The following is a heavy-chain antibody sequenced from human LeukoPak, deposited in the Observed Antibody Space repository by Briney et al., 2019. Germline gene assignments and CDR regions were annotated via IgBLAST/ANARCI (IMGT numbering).Heavy chain of an antibody. CDR1: GFTFSSYW. CDR2: INSDGSST. J-gene: IGHJ4*02. V-gene: IGHV3-74*01. CDR3: ARGGHYYDSSGYYGGTNFDY. Sequence: GGSLRLSCAASGFTFSSYWMHWVRQAPGKGLVWVSRINSDGSSTSYADSEKGRFTISRDNAKNTLYLQMNSLRAEDTAVYYCARGGHYYDSSGYYGGTNFDYWGQGTLVTVSS. D-gene: IGHD3-22*01.